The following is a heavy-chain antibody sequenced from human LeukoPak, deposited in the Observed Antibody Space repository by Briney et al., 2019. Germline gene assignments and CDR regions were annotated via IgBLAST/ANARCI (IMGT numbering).Heavy chain of an antibody. CDR3: VRVRQWSGDNYYLDF. D-gene: IGHD3-10*01. CDR1: GYSLSNFD. J-gene: IGHJ6*03. Sequence: SVKVSFKGSGYSLSNFDIYWVRPATGQGLEWMGWMYTNSGKRDNAQTFQGRVTMTMNTSLNKHYMQVRSPRSEETHVYYCVRVRQWSGDNYYLDFWGRGTTVTVSS. V-gene: IGHV1-8*01. CDR2: MYTNSGKR.